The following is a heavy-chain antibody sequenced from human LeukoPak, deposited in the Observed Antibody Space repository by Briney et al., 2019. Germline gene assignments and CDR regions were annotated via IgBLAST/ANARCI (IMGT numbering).Heavy chain of an antibody. Sequence: SETLSLTSTVPGASISGDTYYCAWIRQPPGKGLEWIGSIYYSGLTYYNLSLKSRVTMSVDTARRQFSLQLGSLTAADTAVYYCARLNRYRGTYYSPSFDHYGQGILVTVSS. D-gene: IGHD3-10*01. CDR1: GASISGDTYY. V-gene: IGHV4-39*01. J-gene: IGHJ4*02. CDR2: IYYSGLT. CDR3: ARLNRYRGTYYSPSFDH.